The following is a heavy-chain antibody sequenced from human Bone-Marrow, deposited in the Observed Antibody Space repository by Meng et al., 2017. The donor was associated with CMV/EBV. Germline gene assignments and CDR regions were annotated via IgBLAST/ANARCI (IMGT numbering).Heavy chain of an antibody. V-gene: IGHV3-48*03. CDR3: AREADYTSSWFYFDY. D-gene: IGHD4-11*01. J-gene: IGHJ4*02. CDR1: GFTFGDYA. CDR2: ISSSGSTI. Sequence: GESLKISCTASGFTFGDYAMSWVRQPPGKGLEWVSYISSSGSTIYYADSVKGRFTISRDNAKNSLYLQMNSLRAEDTAVYYCAREADYTSSWFYFDYWGQGTLVTVSS.